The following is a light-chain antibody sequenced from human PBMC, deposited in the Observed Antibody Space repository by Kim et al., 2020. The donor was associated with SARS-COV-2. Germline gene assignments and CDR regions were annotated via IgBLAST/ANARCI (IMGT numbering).Light chain of an antibody. CDR2: GKN. J-gene: IGLJ2*01. CDR3: NSRDSNDNVV. CDR1: SLRSYY. Sequence: VPLGQTVRITCQGDSLRSYYATWYQQKPGQAPILVIYGKNNRPSGIPDRFSGSSSGNTASLTITGTQAGDEADYYCNSRDSNDNVVFGGGTQLTVL. V-gene: IGLV3-19*01.